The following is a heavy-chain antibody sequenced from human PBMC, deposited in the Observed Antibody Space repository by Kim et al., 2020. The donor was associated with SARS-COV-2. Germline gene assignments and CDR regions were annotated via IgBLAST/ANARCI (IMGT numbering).Heavy chain of an antibody. CDR1: GGSISSGSYY. D-gene: IGHD3-10*01. CDR3: ARERAYYYGSGSYIDY. V-gene: IGHV4-61*02. Sequence: SETLSLTCTVSGGSISSGSYYWSWIRQPAGKGLEWIGRIYTSGSTNYNPSLKSRVTISVDTSKNQFSLKLSSVTAADTAVYYCARERAYYYGSGSYIDYWGQGTLVTVSS. J-gene: IGHJ4*02. CDR2: IYTSGST.